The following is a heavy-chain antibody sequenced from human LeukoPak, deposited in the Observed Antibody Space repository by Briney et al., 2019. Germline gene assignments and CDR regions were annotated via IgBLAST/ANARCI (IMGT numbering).Heavy chain of an antibody. CDR3: ATNSGSYRTRKNWLDP. J-gene: IGHJ5*02. CDR2: MNPNSGNT. Sequence: ASVKVSCKASGYTFTSYDINWVRQATGQGLEWMGWMNPNSGNTGYAQKFQGRVTMTRNISISTAYMELSSLRSEDTAVYYCATNSGSYRTRKNWLDPWGQGTLVTVSS. CDR1: GYTFTSYD. V-gene: IGHV1-8*01. D-gene: IGHD1-26*01.